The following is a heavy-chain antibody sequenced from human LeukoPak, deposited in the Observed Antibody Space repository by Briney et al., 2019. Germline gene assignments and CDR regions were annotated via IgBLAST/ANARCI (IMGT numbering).Heavy chain of an antibody. V-gene: IGHV3-21*01. J-gene: IGHJ4*02. Sequence: GGSLRLSCAASGFTFRTYWMSWVRQAPGKGLEWVSSISGSNSYIFYADSVKGRFTVSRDNAKDSLYLQMNSLRAEDTAVYYCARALTTLTYEGYWGQGTLVTVS. CDR1: GFTFRTYW. CDR3: ARALTTLTYEGY. CDR2: ISGSNSYI. D-gene: IGHD1-1*01.